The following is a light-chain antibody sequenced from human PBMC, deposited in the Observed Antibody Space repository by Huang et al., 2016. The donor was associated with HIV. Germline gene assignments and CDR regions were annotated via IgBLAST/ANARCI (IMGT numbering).Light chain of an antibody. V-gene: IGKV3D-15*01. CDR3: QQYDKWPPGLT. J-gene: IGKJ4*01. Sequence: EIKMTQSPATLSVSPGGSVTLSCRASQNVRNNLSCYQQKTGQAPRLLSYDTSTRASCIPARFSGSGSGTEFTLTISGLQSEDFAIYYCQQYDKWPPGLTFGGGTKVEI. CDR2: DTS. CDR1: QNVRNN.